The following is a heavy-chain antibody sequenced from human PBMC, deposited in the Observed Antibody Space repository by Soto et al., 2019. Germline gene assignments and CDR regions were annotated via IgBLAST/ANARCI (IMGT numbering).Heavy chain of an antibody. V-gene: IGHV3-23*01. Sequence: EVQLLESGGGLVQPGGSLRLSCAASGFTFSSYAITWVRQAPGKGLEWVSAISDSGGSTYYADSVKGRFTISRDNSKNTLYLQMNSLGAEDTAEYYCAKAATYCTSTTCLRPANPDVWGQGTTVTVSS. CDR2: ISDSGGST. J-gene: IGHJ6*02. D-gene: IGHD2-2*01. CDR3: AKAATYCTSTTCLRPANPDV. CDR1: GFTFSSYA.